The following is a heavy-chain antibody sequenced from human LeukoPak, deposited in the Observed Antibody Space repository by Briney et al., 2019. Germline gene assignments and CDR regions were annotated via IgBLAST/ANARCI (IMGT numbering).Heavy chain of an antibody. CDR3: ARDRLVPGYYYYGMDV. Sequence: ASVKVSCKASGYTFTNYAMNWVRQAPGQGLEWMGWINTNTGNPTYAQGFTGRFVFSLDTSVSTAYLQISSLKAEDTAVYYCARDRLVPGYYYYGMDVWGQGTTVTVSS. CDR2: INTNTGNP. J-gene: IGHJ6*02. V-gene: IGHV7-4-1*02. D-gene: IGHD6-19*01. CDR1: GYTFTNYA.